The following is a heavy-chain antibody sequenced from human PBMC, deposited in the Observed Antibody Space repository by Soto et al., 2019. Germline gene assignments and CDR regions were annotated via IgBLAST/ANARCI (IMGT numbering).Heavy chain of an antibody. J-gene: IGHJ4*02. V-gene: IGHV3-23*01. D-gene: IGHD2-2*01. Sequence: GGSLRLSCAASGFTFSSYAMSWVRQAPGKGLEWVSAISGRGGSTYYADSVKGRFTISRDNSKNTLYLQMNSLRAEDTAVYYCAKFIDIVVVPAAKAYDYWGQGTLVTVSS. CDR2: ISGRGGST. CDR3: AKFIDIVVVPAAKAYDY. CDR1: GFTFSSYA.